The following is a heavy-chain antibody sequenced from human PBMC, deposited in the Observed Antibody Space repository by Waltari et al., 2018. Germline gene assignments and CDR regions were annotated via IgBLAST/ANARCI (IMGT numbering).Heavy chain of an antibody. CDR2: IRGSGGST. CDR1: GFTFSSYA. V-gene: IGHV3-23*01. Sequence: EVQLLESGGGLVQPGGSLRLSCAASGFTFSSYAMSWVRQAPGTGLEWVSAIRGSGGSTYDADSVKGRFTISRDNSKNTLYLQMNSLRAEDTAVYYCAKEGNYYHSSGYWDYFDYWGQGTLVTVSS. J-gene: IGHJ4*02. D-gene: IGHD3-22*01. CDR3: AKEGNYYHSSGYWDYFDY.